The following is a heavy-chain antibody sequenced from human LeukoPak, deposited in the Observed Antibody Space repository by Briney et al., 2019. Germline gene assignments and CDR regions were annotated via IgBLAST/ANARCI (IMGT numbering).Heavy chain of an antibody. D-gene: IGHD2-2*01. CDR3: VRGAGSSASWFDP. V-gene: IGHV3-21*01. Sequence: GGSLRLSCAASGFTFSSYSMNWVRQAPGKGLEWVSSISSSSSYIYYADSVKGRFTISRDNAKNSLYLQMNSLRAEDTAVYNCVRGAGSSASWFDPWGQGTLVTVSS. J-gene: IGHJ5*02. CDR1: GFTFSSYS. CDR2: ISSSSSYI.